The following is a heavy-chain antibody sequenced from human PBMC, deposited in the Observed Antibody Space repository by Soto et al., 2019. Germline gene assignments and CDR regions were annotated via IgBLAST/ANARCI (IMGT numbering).Heavy chain of an antibody. J-gene: IGHJ4*02. CDR3: ARDGWNWNDFDY. D-gene: IGHD1-1*01. CDR1: GFIFSSYW. CDR2: IKQGGSEK. Sequence: PGGSLRLSCAASGFIFSSYWMTWVRQAPGKGLEWVANIKQGGSEKYYVDSVKGRFTISRDNAKNSLYLQMNSLRAEDTAVYYCARDGWNWNDFDYWGQGTLVTVSS. V-gene: IGHV3-7*01.